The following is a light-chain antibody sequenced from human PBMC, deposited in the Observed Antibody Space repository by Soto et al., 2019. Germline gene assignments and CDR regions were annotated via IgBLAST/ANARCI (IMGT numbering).Light chain of an antibody. J-gene: IGKJ4*01. CDR1: QSISSW. Sequence: DIQLTQSPSTLSASVGDRGTITCRASQSISSWLAWYQQKPGKAPKLLIYDASNLASGVPSRFSGSGSGTDFTLTISSLQPDDFATYYCQQYNSYPLTFGGGTKVEIK. CDR2: DAS. V-gene: IGKV1-5*01. CDR3: QQYNSYPLT.